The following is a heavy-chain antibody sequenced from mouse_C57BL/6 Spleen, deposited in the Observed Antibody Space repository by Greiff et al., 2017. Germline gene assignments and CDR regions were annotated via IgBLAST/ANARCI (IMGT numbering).Heavy chain of an antibody. CDR2: IYPRSGNT. CDR3: ARSMEVGYFDY. D-gene: IGHD1-1*02. Sequence: VQLQESGAELARPGASVKLSCKASGYTFTSYGISWVKQRTGQGLEWIGEIYPRSGNTYYNEKFKGKATLTADKSSSTAYMELRSLTSEDSAVYFCARSMEVGYFDYWGQGTTLTVSS. CDR1: GYTFTSYG. V-gene: IGHV1-81*01. J-gene: IGHJ2*01.